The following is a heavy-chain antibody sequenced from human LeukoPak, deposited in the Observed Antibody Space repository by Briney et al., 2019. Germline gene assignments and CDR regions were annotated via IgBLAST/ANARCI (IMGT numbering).Heavy chain of an antibody. CDR2: IYPGDSDT. D-gene: IGHD3-22*01. V-gene: IGHV5-51*01. CDR1: GYSFTSYW. Sequence: GESLKISCKGSGYSFTSYWIGWVRQMPGKGLEWMGIIYPGDSDTRYSPSFQGPVTISADKSISTAYLQWSSLKASDTAMYYCARPPPYYYDSSGYYQDYWGQGTLVTVSS. J-gene: IGHJ4*02. CDR3: ARPPPYYYDSSGYYQDY.